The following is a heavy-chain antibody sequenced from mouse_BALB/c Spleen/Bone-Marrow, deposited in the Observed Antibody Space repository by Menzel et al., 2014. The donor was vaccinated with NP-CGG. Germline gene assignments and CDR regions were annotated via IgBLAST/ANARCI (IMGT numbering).Heavy chain of an antibody. J-gene: IGHJ3*01. Sequence: VKLMESGAELVKPGASVKLSCKASGYTFTSYYMYWVKRRPGQGLEWIGEINPSNGGTNFNEKFKSKATLTVDKSSSTAYMRLSSLTSEDSAVYYCTREGDSPFAYWGQGTLVTVSA. CDR2: INPSNGGT. D-gene: IGHD2-13*01. CDR3: TREGDSPFAY. CDR1: GYTFTSYY. V-gene: IGHV1S81*02.